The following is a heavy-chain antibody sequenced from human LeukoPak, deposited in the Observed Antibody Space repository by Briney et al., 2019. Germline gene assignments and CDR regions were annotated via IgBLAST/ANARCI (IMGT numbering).Heavy chain of an antibody. Sequence: GGSLRLSCAASGFTFSSYAMDWVRQAPGKGLEWVAGISSGDRTFHAESVKGRFTISRDKSKDTLYLQMNSLRAEDTAVYYCAKDATASPYFHWFDNWGQGTQVIVSS. J-gene: IGHJ4*02. V-gene: IGHV3-23*01. CDR1: GFTFSSYA. CDR2: ISSGDRT. CDR3: AKDATASPYFHWFDN. D-gene: IGHD3-9*01.